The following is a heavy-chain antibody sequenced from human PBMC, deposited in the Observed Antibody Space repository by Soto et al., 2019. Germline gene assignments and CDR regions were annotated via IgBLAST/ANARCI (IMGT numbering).Heavy chain of an antibody. J-gene: IGHJ4*02. V-gene: IGHV4-4*09. CDR2: IHNSGSP. Sequence: SETLSLTCTVSGCSISSYYWSWIRQPPGKGLEWIGHIHNSGSPYNNPSLKSRVTISADTSKNQFSLKLTSVTAADTAVYYCARGSTTEKVDSWGQGSLVTVSS. D-gene: IGHD4-17*01. CDR1: GCSISSYY. CDR3: ARGSTTEKVDS.